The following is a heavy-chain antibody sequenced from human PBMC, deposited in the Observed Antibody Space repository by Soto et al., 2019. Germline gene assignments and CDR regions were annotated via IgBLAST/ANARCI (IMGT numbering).Heavy chain of an antibody. CDR3: ATSLWFGTQPEI. J-gene: IGHJ4*02. Sequence: SETLSLTCAVSGGSFSDNYWTWFRKPPNKGLEWIGEISPSGTTKYIPSLWSRATISVDTSKNQFSLKVTSVTAADTAVYYCATSLWFGTQPEIWGRGTLVTVSS. CDR2: ISPSGTT. CDR1: GGSFSDNY. D-gene: IGHD3-10*01. V-gene: IGHV4-34*01.